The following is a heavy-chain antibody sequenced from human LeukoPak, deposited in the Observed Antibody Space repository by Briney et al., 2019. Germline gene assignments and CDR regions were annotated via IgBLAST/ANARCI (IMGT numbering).Heavy chain of an antibody. CDR1: GGSVSSGSYY. J-gene: IGHJ5*02. Sequence: SETLSLTCTVSGGSVSSGSYYWSWIRQPPGKGLEWIGYIYYSGSTNYNPSLKSRVTISVDTSKNQFSLKLSSVTAADTAVYYCARRESSSWYNWFDPWGQGTLVTVSS. D-gene: IGHD6-13*01. V-gene: IGHV4-61*01. CDR3: ARRESSSWYNWFDP. CDR2: IYYSGST.